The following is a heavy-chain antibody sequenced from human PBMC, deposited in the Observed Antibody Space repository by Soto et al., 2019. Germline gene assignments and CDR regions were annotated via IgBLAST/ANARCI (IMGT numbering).Heavy chain of an antibody. CDR3: ASWGYCISTNCYAKGGFDP. V-gene: IGHV5-51*01. D-gene: IGHD2-2*01. CDR2: IYPGDSDT. CDR1: GYSFTSYW. J-gene: IGHJ5*02. Sequence: GESLKISCKGSGYSFTSYWIGWVRQMPGKGLEWMGIIYPGDSDTRYSPPFQGQVTISADKSISTAYLQWSSLKASDTAMYYCASWGYCISTNCYAKGGFDPWGQGTLVTVSS.